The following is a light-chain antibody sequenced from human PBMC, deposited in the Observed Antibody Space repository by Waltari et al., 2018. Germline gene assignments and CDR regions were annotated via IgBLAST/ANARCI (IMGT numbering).Light chain of an antibody. CDR1: SNDVGGYNH. CDR3: CSYAGSYTVL. V-gene: IGLV2-11*01. J-gene: IGLJ2*01. CDR2: DVF. Sequence: QSALTQPRSVSGSPGQSVTFSCTGTSNDVGGYNHVSWYQQSPGKAPKLMIYDVFNRPSGVPDLFSGSKSGNTASLTISGLQADDEADYYCCSYAGSYTVLFGGGTKLTVL.